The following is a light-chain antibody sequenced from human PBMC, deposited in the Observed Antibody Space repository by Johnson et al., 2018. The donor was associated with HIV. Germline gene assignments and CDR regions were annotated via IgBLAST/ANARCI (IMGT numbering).Light chain of an antibody. CDR2: DNN. Sequence: HSVLTQPPSVSAAPGQTVTISCSGSSSNIGNNYVSWYQQLPGTVPKLLIYDNNKRPSGIPDRFSGSKSGTSATLGITGLQTGDEADYYCGTWDSSLSAGGVFGTGTKVTGL. CDR3: GTWDSSLSAGGV. CDR1: SSNIGNNY. V-gene: IGLV1-51*01. J-gene: IGLJ1*01.